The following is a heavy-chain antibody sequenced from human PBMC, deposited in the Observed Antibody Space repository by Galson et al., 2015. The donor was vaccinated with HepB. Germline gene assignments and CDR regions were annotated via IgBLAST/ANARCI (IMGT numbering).Heavy chain of an antibody. CDR1: GFTFSSYG. CDR3: ARGGPNYDILTFDY. Sequence: SLRLSCAASGFTFSSYGMHWVRQAPGKGLEWVAVIWYDGSNKYYADSVKGRFTISRDNSKNTLYLQMNSLRAEDTAVYYCARGGPNYDILTFDYWGQGTLVTVSS. CDR2: IWYDGSNK. V-gene: IGHV3-33*01. J-gene: IGHJ4*02. D-gene: IGHD3-9*01.